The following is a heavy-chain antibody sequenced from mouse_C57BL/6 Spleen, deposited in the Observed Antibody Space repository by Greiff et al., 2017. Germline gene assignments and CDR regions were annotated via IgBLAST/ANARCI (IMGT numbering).Heavy chain of an antibody. D-gene: IGHD2-5*01. CDR3: ARYAYYSNYHDY. Sequence: QVQLQQPGAELVRPGSSVKLSCKASGYTFTSYWMHWVKQRPIQGLEWIGNIDPSDSATHYNQKFKDKATLTVDKSSSTAYMQLSSLTSEDSAVYYCARYAYYSNYHDYWGQGTTLTVSS. CDR1: GYTFTSYW. V-gene: IGHV1-52*01. J-gene: IGHJ2*01. CDR2: IDPSDSAT.